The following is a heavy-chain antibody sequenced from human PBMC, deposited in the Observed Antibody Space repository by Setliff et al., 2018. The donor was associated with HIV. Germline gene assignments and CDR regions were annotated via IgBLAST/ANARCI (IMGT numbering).Heavy chain of an antibody. CDR3: TTKPPASDFQH. Sequence: GGSLRLSCAASGFTFSNAWMNWVRQAPGKVLEWVGRIKSKTDGGTTDYGAPVKGRFTISIDDSKNTLYLQMNSLKTEDTAIYYCTTKPPASDFQHWDQGTLVTVSS. D-gene: IGHD2-2*01. CDR1: GFTFSNAW. J-gene: IGHJ1*01. V-gene: IGHV3-15*07. CDR2: IKSKTDGGTT.